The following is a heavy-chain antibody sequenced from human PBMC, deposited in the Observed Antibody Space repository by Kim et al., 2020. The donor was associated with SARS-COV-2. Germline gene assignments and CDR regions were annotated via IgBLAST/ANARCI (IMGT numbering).Heavy chain of an antibody. CDR2: ISAYNGNT. J-gene: IGHJ6*02. Sequence: ASVKVSCKASGYTFTSYGISWVRQAPGQGLEWMGWISAYNGNTNYAQKLQGRVTMTTDTSTSTAYMELRSLRSDDTAVYYCARDPRSTTRKNYYYGMDVWGQGTTVTVSS. CDR3: ARDPRSTTRKNYYYGMDV. D-gene: IGHD2-2*01. CDR1: GYTFTSYG. V-gene: IGHV1-18*01.